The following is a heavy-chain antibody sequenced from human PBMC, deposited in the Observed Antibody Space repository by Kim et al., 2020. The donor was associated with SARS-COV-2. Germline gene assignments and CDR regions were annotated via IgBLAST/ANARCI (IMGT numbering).Heavy chain of an antibody. J-gene: IGHJ6*01. CDR3: AKDLAQWLYSGYYYGM. D-gene: IGHD2-15*01. CDR2: IKDDGSNK. V-gene: IGHV3-30*04. Sequence: GGSLRLSCAASGFTFPNYAINWVRQAPGMGLEWVAAIKDDGSNKYYADSVKGRFTISRDNSKNTLYLQMNSLRTDDTALYYCAKDLAQWLYSGYYYGM. CDR1: GFTFPNYA.